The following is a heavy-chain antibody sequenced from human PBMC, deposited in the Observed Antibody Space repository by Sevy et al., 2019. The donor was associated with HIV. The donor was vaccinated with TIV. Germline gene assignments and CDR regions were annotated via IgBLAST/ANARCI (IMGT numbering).Heavy chain of an antibody. CDR1: GFMFSNYW. CDR2: IKQDGSEK. V-gene: IGHV3-7*01. Sequence: GGSLRLSCAASGFMFSNYWMSWVRQAPGKGLEWVANIKQDGSEKYYVDSVKGVFSMSRDNAKKSLYLQMNSLRAEDTAVYYCAVDVVVNDVAFDYWGQGTLVTVSS. J-gene: IGHJ4*02. D-gene: IGHD2-15*01. CDR3: AVDVVVNDVAFDY.